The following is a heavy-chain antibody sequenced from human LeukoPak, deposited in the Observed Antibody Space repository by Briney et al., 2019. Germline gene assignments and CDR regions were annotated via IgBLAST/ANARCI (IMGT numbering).Heavy chain of an antibody. CDR2: MNPNSGNS. CDR1: GYTFTSYD. Sequence: ASVKVSCKASGYTFTSYDINWVRQATGQGLEWMGWMNPNSGNSGYAQKFQGRVTMTRNTSISTAYMELSSLRSEDTAVYYCARGRGYCSGGSCYLPYYYYYYGMDVWGQGTTVIVSS. CDR3: ARGRGYCSGGSCYLPYYYYYYGMDV. D-gene: IGHD2-15*01. V-gene: IGHV1-8*01. J-gene: IGHJ6*02.